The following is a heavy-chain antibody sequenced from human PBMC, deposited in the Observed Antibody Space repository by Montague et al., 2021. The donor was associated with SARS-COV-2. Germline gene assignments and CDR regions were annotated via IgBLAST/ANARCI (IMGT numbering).Heavy chain of an antibody. J-gene: IGHJ4*02. D-gene: IGHD3-10*01. V-gene: IGHV4-31*03. CDR3: ARDAYYHGSGGYPHYFDY. CDR2: IYYSGTT. Sequence: TLSLTCTVSGGSISSGDYYWSWIRHHPGKGLEWIGYIYYSGTTYYNPSLKSRVTISVDTSKNQFSLKLSSVTAADTALYYCARDAYYHGSGGYPHYFDYWGQGTLVTVSS. CDR1: GGSISSGDYY.